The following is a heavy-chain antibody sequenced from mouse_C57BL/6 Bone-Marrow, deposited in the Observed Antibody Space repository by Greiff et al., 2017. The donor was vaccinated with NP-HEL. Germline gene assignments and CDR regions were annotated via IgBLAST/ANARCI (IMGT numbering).Heavy chain of an antibody. J-gene: IGHJ3*01. CDR1: GYTFTSYG. CDR2: IYPRSGNT. V-gene: IGHV1-81*01. D-gene: IGHD4-1*01. CDR3: ARNWGFAY. Sequence: VQLQQSGAELARPGASVKLSCKASGYTFTSYGISWVKQRTGQGLEWIGEIYPRSGNTYYNEKFKGKATLTADKSSSTAYMELRSLTSEDSAVYFCARNWGFAYWGQGTLVTVSA.